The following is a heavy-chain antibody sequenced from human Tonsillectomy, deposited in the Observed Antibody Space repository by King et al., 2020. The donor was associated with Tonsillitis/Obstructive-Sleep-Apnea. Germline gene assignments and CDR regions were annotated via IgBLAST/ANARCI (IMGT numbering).Heavy chain of an antibody. CDR1: GYTFTSYG. J-gene: IGHJ5*02. D-gene: IGHD2-15*01. Sequence: VQLVESGAEVKKPGASVKVSCKASGYTFTSYGITWVRQAPGLGLEWMGWISAYIGETKYGQKFQGRVAMTTDTSTSTAYMELRSLRSDDTAVYYCARDYCSGGMCYSEWFDPWGQGTLVTVSS. V-gene: IGHV1-18*01. CDR2: ISAYIGET. CDR3: ARDYCSGGMCYSEWFDP.